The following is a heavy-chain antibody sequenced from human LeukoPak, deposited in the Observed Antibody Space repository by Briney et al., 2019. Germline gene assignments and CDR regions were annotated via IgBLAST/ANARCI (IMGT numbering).Heavy chain of an antibody. V-gene: IGHV3-11*01. CDR1: GFTFSTSA. J-gene: IGHJ4*02. CDR2: ISSSGSTI. D-gene: IGHD5-24*01. CDR3: ARSTKRWLQLRDIDY. Sequence: GGSLRLSCAASGFTFSTSAMSWIRQAPGKGLEWVSYISSSGSTIYYADSVKGRFTISRDNAKNSLYLQMNSLRAEDTAVYYCARSTKRWLQLRDIDYWGQGTLVTVSS.